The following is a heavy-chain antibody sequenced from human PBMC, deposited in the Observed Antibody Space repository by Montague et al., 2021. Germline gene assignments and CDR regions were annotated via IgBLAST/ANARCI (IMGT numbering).Heavy chain of an antibody. CDR1: GGSISSSNW. D-gene: IGHD3-10*01. CDR2: IYHSGNT. J-gene: IGHJ4*02. V-gene: IGHV4-4*02. CDR3: ARDRRFGGLSI. Sequence: SETLSLTCAVSGGSISSSNWWSWVRQHPGKGLEWIGEIYHSGNTNHNPSLKSRVTISVDKSKNQFSLKLRSVTAADTAVYYCARDRRFGGLSIWGQGTLVIVSS.